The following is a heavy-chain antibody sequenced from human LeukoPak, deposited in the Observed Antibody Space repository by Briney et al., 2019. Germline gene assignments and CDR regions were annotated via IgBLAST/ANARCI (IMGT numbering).Heavy chain of an antibody. D-gene: IGHD3-3*01. V-gene: IGHV4-59*01. CDR3: ARDRVGDFWSGFDYYYGMDV. CDR1: GGSISSYY. CDR2: IYYSGST. J-gene: IGHJ6*02. Sequence: SETLSLTCTVSGGSISSYYWSWIRQPPGKGLEWIGYIYYSGSTNYNPSLKSRVNISVDTSKNQFSLKLSSVTDADTAVYYCARDRVGDFWSGFDYYYGMDVWGQGTTVTVSS.